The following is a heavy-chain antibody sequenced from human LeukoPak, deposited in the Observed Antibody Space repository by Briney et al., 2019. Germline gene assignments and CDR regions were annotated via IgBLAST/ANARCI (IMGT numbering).Heavy chain of an antibody. V-gene: IGHV4-61*02. CDR3: ARKQWVEYYFES. CDR2: IYTSGST. J-gene: IGHJ4*02. Sequence: PSETLSLTCTVSGGSISSGSYYWSWNRQPAGKGLEWIGRIYTSGSTNYNPSLQSRVTISVDTSKNQFSLKLSSVTAADTAVYYCARKQWVEYYFESWGQGTLVTVSS. D-gene: IGHD6-19*01. CDR1: GGSISSGSYY.